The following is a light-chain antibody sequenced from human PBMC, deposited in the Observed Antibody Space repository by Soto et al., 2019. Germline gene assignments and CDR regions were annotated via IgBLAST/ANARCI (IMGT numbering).Light chain of an antibody. CDR3: SSYAGSNNLV. CDR1: SSDVGGYNY. V-gene: IGLV2-8*01. J-gene: IGLJ2*01. CDR2: EVS. Sequence: QSVLTQPPSASGSPGQSVTISCTGTSSDVGGYNYVSWYQQHPGKAPKLTIYEVSKRPSGVPDRFSGSKSGNTASLTVSGLQAEDEADYYCSSYAGSNNLVFGGGTKLTV.